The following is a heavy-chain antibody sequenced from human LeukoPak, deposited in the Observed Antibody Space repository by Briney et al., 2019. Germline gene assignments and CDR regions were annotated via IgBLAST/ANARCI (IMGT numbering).Heavy chain of an antibody. CDR1: GYTFTSYG. Sequence: ASVKVSCKASGYTFTSYGISWVRQAPGQGLEWMGWISAYNGNTNYAQKFQGRVTMTRNTSISTAYMELSSLRSEDTAVYYCAREGAVGGYYYYYYGMDVWGQGTTVTVSS. J-gene: IGHJ6*02. CDR3: AREGAVGGYYYYYYGMDV. D-gene: IGHD6-19*01. V-gene: IGHV1-18*01. CDR2: ISAYNGNT.